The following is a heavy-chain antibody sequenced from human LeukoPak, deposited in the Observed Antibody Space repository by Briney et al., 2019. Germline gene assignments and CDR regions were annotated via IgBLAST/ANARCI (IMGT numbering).Heavy chain of an antibody. D-gene: IGHD1-26*01. CDR1: GDSVSSNSAT. CDR2: TYYRSKWFN. V-gene: IGHV6-1*01. J-gene: IGHJ4*02. CDR3: ARSYSGSYQVLDY. Sequence: SQTLSLTCAISGDSVSSNSATWNWISQSPSRGLEWLGRTYYRSKWFNDYAVSVKSRITINADTSKNQLSLQLNSVTPEDTAVFYCARSYSGSYQVLDYWGQGTLVTVSS.